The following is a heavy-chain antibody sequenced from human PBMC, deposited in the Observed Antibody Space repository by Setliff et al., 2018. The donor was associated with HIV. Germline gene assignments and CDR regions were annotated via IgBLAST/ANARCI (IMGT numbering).Heavy chain of an antibody. Sequence: SETLSLTCTVFGGSVRSDDYYWSWIRQPPGKGLEWIGYIYYTGSTHYNPSLKGRLSMSTSENQFSLTLTSVTAADTAVYYCASTRIRLIRGAVISNLRTPYFDYWGPGSLVTVSS. V-gene: IGHV4-30-4*08. CDR1: GGSVRSDDYY. CDR3: ASTRIRLIRGAVISNLRTPYFDY. CDR2: IYYTGST. J-gene: IGHJ4*02. D-gene: IGHD3-10*01.